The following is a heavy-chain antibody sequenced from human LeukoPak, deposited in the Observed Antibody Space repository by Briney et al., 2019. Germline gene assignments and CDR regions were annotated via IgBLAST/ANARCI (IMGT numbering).Heavy chain of an antibody. J-gene: IGHJ4*02. CDR2: IIPIFGTA. Sequence: GASVKVSCKASGGTFSSYAISWVRQAPGQGLEWMGGIIPIFGTANYAQKFQGRVTITADESTSTAYMELSSLRSEDTAVYYCATSMAAPGNNWGQGTLVTVSS. V-gene: IGHV1-69*13. CDR3: ATSMAAPGNN. D-gene: IGHD6-13*01. CDR1: GGTFSSYA.